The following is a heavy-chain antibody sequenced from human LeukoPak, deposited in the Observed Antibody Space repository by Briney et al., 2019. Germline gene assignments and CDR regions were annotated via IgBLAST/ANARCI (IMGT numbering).Heavy chain of an antibody. Sequence: PSETLSLTCAVYGGSFSGYYWSWIRRPPGKGLEWIGEINHSGSTNYNPSLKSRVTISVDTSKNQFSLKLSSVTAADTAVYYCARGPPRIRWELRGIFDYWGQGTLVTVSS. CDR3: ARGPPRIRWELRGIFDY. CDR2: INHSGST. CDR1: GGSFSGYY. V-gene: IGHV4-34*01. J-gene: IGHJ4*02. D-gene: IGHD1-26*01.